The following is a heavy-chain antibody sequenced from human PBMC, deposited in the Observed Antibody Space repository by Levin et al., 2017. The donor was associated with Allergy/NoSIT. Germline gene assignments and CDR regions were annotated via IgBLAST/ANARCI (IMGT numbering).Heavy chain of an antibody. CDR2: IDQDGSQK. D-gene: IGHD5-12*01. V-gene: IGHV3-7*03. CDR3: ARKLRGSSAYDAFDV. J-gene: IGHJ3*01. Sequence: GGSLRLSCAATGFTFRNYGMTWVRQTPGRGLEWVANIDQDGSQKYYVDSVKGRFTISRDNAKNSVDLQMNYLRDDDTAVYYCARKLRGSSAYDAFDVWGHGTMVTFSS. CDR1: GFTFRNYG.